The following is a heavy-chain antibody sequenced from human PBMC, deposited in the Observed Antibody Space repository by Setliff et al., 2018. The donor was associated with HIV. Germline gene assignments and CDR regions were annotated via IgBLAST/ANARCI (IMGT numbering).Heavy chain of an antibody. Sequence: SETLSLTCTVSGHSISSNNYYCAWIRQSPGKGLEWIGRMYTSGSTNYNPSLKSRVTISVDTSKRPFSLKLSSVTAADTAVYYCAREERKAPAGSGYYYYGMDVWGQGTMVTVSS. CDR3: AREERKAPAGSGYYYYGMDV. V-gene: IGHV4-61*02. D-gene: IGHD6-13*01. CDR1: GHSISSNNYY. J-gene: IGHJ6*02. CDR2: MYTSGST.